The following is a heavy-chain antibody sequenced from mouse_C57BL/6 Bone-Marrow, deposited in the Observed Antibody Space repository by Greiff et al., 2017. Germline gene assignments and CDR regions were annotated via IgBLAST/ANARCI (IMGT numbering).Heavy chain of an antibody. V-gene: IGHV1-5*01. J-gene: IGHJ4*01. CDR2: IYPGNSDT. CDR3: TRWLLPYYYAMDY. Sequence: VQLQQSGTVLARPGASVKMSCKTSGYTFTSYWMHWVKQRPGQGLEWIGAIYPGNSDTSYNQKFKGKAKLTAVTSASTAYMELSSLTNEDSSVYYCTRWLLPYYYAMDYWGQGTSVTVSS. CDR1: GYTFTSYW. D-gene: IGHD2-3*01.